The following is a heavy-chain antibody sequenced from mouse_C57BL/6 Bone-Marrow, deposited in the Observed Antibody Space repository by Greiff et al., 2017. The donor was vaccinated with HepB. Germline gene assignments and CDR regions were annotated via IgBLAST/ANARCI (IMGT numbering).Heavy chain of an antibody. CDR1: GFSLSTFGMG. J-gene: IGHJ1*03. V-gene: IGHV8-8*01. Sequence: QVTLKVSGPGILQPSQTLSLTCSFSGFSLSTFGMGVGWIRQPSGKGLEWLAHIWWDDDKYYNPALKSRLTISKDTSKNQVFLKIANVDTAATATYYCARIGNYYGSSYWYFDVWGTGTTVTVSS. D-gene: IGHD1-1*01. CDR3: ARIGNYYGSSYWYFDV. CDR2: IWWDDDK.